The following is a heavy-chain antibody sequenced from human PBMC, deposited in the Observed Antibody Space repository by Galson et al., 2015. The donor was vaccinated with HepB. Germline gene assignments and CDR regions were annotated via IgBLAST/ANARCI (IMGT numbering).Heavy chain of an antibody. CDR1: GGSISSGGYY. V-gene: IGHV4-31*03. D-gene: IGHD3-3*01. Sequence: TLSLTCTVSGGSISSGGYYWSWIRQHPGKGLEWIGYIYYSGSTYYNPSLKSRVTISVDTSKNQFSLKLSSVTAADTAVYYCASTIRPDYYYYMDVWGKGTTVTVSS. CDR3: ASTIRPDYYYYMDV. CDR2: IYYSGST. J-gene: IGHJ6*03.